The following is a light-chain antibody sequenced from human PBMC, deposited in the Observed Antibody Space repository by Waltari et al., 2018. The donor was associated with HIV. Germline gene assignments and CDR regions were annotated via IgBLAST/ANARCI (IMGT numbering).Light chain of an antibody. CDR3: SSFADSNKRV. V-gene: IGLV2-8*01. CDR2: EVS. J-gene: IGLJ2*01. Sequence: QSALTQPPSASGSPGQSVTISCSGTSSDVGAYHYVAWYQQHPGKAPKLIIFEVSKRPSGVPDRFSGSKSGNTASLIVSGLQAEDEADYYCSSFADSNKRVFGGGTKLTVL. CDR1: SSDVGAYHY.